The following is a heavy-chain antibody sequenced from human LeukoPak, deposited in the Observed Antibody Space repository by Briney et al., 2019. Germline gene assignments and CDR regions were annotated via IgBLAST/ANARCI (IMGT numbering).Heavy chain of an antibody. Sequence: GGSLRLSCAASAFTFSSYWMSWVRQAPGKGLEWVANIKQDGSEKYYVDSVKGRFTISRDNAKNSLYLQMNNLRAEDTAVYYCATGAYLPGSQGTLVTVSS. CDR1: AFTFSSYW. CDR3: ATGAYLP. CDR2: IKQDGSEK. J-gene: IGHJ5*02. V-gene: IGHV3-7*01. D-gene: IGHD2-21*01.